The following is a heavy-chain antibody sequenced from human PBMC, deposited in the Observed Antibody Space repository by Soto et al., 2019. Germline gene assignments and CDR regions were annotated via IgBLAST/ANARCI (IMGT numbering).Heavy chain of an antibody. CDR3: AAPRDEYGSGISWFTYGMDA. Sequence: GGSLRLSCLASGFTFSDYAMTWVRHVPGRGLEWVSSLNGASGSTYYADSVRGRFTISRDNSQNTLFLQMNRLTVDDTAIYYCAAPRDEYGSGISWFTYGMDAWGQGTTVTVSS. CDR2: LNGASGST. V-gene: IGHV3-23*01. CDR1: GFTFSDYA. J-gene: IGHJ6*02. D-gene: IGHD3-10*01.